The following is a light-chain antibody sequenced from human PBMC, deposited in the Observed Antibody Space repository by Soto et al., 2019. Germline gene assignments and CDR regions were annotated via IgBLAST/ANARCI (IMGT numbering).Light chain of an antibody. Sequence: EIVMTQSPATLSVSPGERATLSCRASQSVSRNLAWYQQKPGQAPMLLIYGASTRATGIPARFSGSGSGTEFTLTISSLQSEDFAVYYCQQYNNWPWTFGQGNKVEIK. CDR2: GAS. V-gene: IGKV3-15*01. J-gene: IGKJ1*01. CDR3: QQYNNWPWT. CDR1: QSVSRN.